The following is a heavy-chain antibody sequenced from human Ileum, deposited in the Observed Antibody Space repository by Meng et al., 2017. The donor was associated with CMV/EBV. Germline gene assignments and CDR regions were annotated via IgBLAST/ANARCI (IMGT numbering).Heavy chain of an antibody. Sequence: GGSLRLSCAVSGFTVSSQYMSWVRQSPGMGLEWVSAIYAGGSTYFVDSVKGRFTISRDNAKNMVYLQMNSLRVEDTAVYYCARMTNWNYGFHYGMDVWGQGTTVTVSS. V-gene: IGHV3-66*02. CDR3: ARMTNWNYGFHYGMDV. D-gene: IGHD1-7*01. CDR1: GFTVSSQY. J-gene: IGHJ6*02. CDR2: IYAGGST.